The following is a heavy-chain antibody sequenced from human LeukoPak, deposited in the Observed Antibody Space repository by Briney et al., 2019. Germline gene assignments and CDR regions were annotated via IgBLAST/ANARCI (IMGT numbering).Heavy chain of an antibody. D-gene: IGHD3-3*01. V-gene: IGHV3-49*04. CDR3: TRGSGYFSGNLGWPDF. CDR1: GFTFGDYA. CDR2: ITSKAYGGTI. Sequence: HPGRSLRLSCTASGFTFGDYAMSWVRQAPGKGLECVCFITSKAYGGTIEYAASVKGRFTISRDDSNRIAYLQMNSLKSEDTAVYYCTRGSGYFSGNLGWPDFWGQGTLVTVSS. J-gene: IGHJ4*02.